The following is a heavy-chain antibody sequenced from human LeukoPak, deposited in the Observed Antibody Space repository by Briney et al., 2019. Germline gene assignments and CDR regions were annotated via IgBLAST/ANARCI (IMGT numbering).Heavy chain of an antibody. Sequence: GGSLRLSCAASGFTFSSYGMHWVRQAPGKGLERVAVIWYDGSNKYYADSVKGRFTISRDNSKNTLYLQMNSLRAEDTAVYYCAREGYSFITMINYFDYWGQGTLVTVSS. D-gene: IGHD5-18*01. CDR3: AREGYSFITMINYFDY. CDR1: GFTFSSYG. J-gene: IGHJ4*02. CDR2: IWYDGSNK. V-gene: IGHV3-30*19.